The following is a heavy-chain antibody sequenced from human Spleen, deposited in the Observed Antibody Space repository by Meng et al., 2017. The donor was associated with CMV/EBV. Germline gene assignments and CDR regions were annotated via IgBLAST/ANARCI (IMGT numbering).Heavy chain of an antibody. Sequence: YPFSTYYIHWVRQAPGQGLEWMAMINPSGGETAYAQKFQGRVTVTRDTSTSTLYMELSSLRSEDTAVYYCARDPITIFGVALFYFDYWGQGTLVTVSS. CDR2: INPSGGET. V-gene: IGHV1-46*01. CDR1: YPFSTYY. D-gene: IGHD3-3*01. CDR3: ARDPITIFGVALFYFDY. J-gene: IGHJ4*02.